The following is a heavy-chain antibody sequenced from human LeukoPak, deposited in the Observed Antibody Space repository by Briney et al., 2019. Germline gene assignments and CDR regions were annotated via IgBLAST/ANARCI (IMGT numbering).Heavy chain of an antibody. V-gene: IGHV5-10-1*01. Sequence: GESLKISCKGSGYSFTSYWISWVRQMPGKGLEWMGRIDPSDSYTNYSPSFQGHVTISADKSISTAYLQWSSLKASDTAMYYCASPHSSGWYGGAFDIWGQGTMVTVSS. CDR1: GYSFTSYW. CDR2: IDPSDSYT. CDR3: ASPHSSGWYGGAFDI. J-gene: IGHJ3*02. D-gene: IGHD6-19*01.